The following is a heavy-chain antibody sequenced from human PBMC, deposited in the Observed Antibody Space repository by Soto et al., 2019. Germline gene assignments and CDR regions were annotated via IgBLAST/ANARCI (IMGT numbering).Heavy chain of an antibody. CDR2: IIPIFGTA. D-gene: IGHD2-21*02. CDR1: GGTFSSYA. Sequence: ASVKVSCKASGGTFSSYAISWVLQAPGQGLEWMGGIIPIFGTANYAQKFQGRVTITADESTSTAYMELSSLRSEDTAVYYCARDYCGGDCWYYYGMDVWGQGTTVTVSS. CDR3: ARDYCGGDCWYYYGMDV. J-gene: IGHJ6*02. V-gene: IGHV1-69*13.